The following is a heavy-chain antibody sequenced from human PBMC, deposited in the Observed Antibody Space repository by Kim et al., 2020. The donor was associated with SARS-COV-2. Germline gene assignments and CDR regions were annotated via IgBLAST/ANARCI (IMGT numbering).Heavy chain of an antibody. CDR2: ISSSSSYT. Sequence: GGSLRLSCAASGFTFSDYYMSWIRQAPGKGLEWVSYISSSSSYTNYADSVKGRFTISRDNAKNSLYLQMNSLRAEDTAVYYCARADYRGYSYGYDYYYYGMDVWGQGTTVTVSS. J-gene: IGHJ6*02. V-gene: IGHV3-11*05. CDR3: ARADYRGYSYGYDYYYYGMDV. CDR1: GFTFSDYY. D-gene: IGHD5-18*01.